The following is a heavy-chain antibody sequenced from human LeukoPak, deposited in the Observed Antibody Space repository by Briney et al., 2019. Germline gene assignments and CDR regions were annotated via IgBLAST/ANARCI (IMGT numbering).Heavy chain of an antibody. D-gene: IGHD3-22*01. V-gene: IGHV4-39*01. Sequence: PSETLSLTCTVSGGSIRSSDYCWGWIRQPPGKGLEWVVGIDYSVSTYYNPSLKSRVTVSVVTSKNQFSLKLSSVTAEDTAVYYCARHAIDTSGYYLDYFDYWGQGTLVTVSS. J-gene: IGHJ4*02. CDR3: ARHAIDTSGYYLDYFDY. CDR2: IDYSVST. CDR1: GGSIRSSDYC.